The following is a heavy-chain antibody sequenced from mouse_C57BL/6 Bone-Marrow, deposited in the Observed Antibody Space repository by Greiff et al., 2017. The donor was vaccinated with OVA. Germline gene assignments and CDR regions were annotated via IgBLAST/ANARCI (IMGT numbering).Heavy chain of an antibody. CDR3: ARTTIVATYYFDY. D-gene: IGHD2-5*01. CDR2: IYPDSGST. CDR1: GYTFTSYW. V-gene: IGHV1-55*01. J-gene: IGHJ2*01. Sequence: QVQLKQPGAELVKPGASVKMSCKASGYTFTSYWITWVKQRPGQGLEWIGEIYPDSGSTNYNEKFKSKATLTVDTSSSTAYMQLSSLTSEDSAVYYCARTTIVATYYFDYWGQGTTLTVSS.